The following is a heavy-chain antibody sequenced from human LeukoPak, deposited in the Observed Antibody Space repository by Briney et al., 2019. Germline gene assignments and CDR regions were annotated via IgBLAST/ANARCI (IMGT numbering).Heavy chain of an antibody. J-gene: IGHJ5*02. CDR1: GGTFSSYA. Sequence: SVKVSCKASGGTFSSYAISWVRQAPGQGLEWMGRIIPILGIANYAQKFQGRVTITADKSTSTAYMELSSLRSEDTAVNCCAREPYYYDSSGYDPWGQGTLVTVSS. V-gene: IGHV1-69*04. CDR3: AREPYYYDSSGYDP. D-gene: IGHD3-22*01. CDR2: IIPILGIA.